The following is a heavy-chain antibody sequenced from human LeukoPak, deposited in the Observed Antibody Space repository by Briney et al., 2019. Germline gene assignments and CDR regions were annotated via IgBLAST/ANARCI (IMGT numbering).Heavy chain of an antibody. J-gene: IGHJ4*02. CDR3: ARNSGHRLMGITNYFDY. CDR1: GYTFTDYF. CDR2: INPNSGGT. V-gene: IGHV1-2*02. D-gene: IGHD3-10*01. Sequence: ASVKVSCKASGYTFTDYFLHWVRQAPGQGLEWMGWINPNSGGTNYAQKFQGRVTMTRDTSISTAYMDLSRLRSGDTAMYYCARNSGHRLMGITNYFDYWGQGTLVTISS.